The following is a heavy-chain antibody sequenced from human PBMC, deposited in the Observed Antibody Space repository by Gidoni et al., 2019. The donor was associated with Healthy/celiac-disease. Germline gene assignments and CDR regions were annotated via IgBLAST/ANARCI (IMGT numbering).Heavy chain of an antibody. Sequence: QVQLVESGGGVVQPGRYLRLSCAASGFTFSSYGMHWVRQAPGKGLEWVAVIWYDGSNKYYADSVKGRFTISRDNSKNTLYLQMNSLRAEDTAVYYCARAGLNYYDSSGDAFDIWGQGTMVTVSS. CDR3: ARAGLNYYDSSGDAFDI. V-gene: IGHV3-33*01. J-gene: IGHJ3*02. D-gene: IGHD3-22*01. CDR1: GFTFSSYG. CDR2: IWYDGSNK.